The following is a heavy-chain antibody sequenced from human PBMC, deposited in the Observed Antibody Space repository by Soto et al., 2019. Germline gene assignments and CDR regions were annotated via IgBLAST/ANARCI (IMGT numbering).Heavy chain of an antibody. Sequence: ASVKVSCKASGYTFTGYYMHWVRQAPGQGLEWMGWISAYNGNTNYPQKLQGRVTMTTDTSTSTAYMELRSLRSDDTAVYYCARAKPMAVFGMGVWGQGTTVTVSS. D-gene: IGHD1-20*01. CDR2: ISAYNGNT. J-gene: IGHJ6*02. V-gene: IGHV1-18*04. CDR1: GYTFTGYY. CDR3: ARAKPMAVFGMGV.